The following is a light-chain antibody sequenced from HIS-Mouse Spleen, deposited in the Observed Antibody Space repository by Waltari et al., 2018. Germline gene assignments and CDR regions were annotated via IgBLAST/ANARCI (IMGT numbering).Light chain of an antibody. Sequence: QSALTQPASVSGSPGQSITISCTGTSSDVGSYHLVSWYQQHPGKAPTRMVYEGSKRPSGVSNRFSGSKSGNTASLTISGLQAEDEADYYCCSYAGSSTYWVFGGGTKLTVL. CDR1: SSDVGSYHL. CDR3: CSYAGSSTYWV. V-gene: IGLV2-23*01. J-gene: IGLJ3*02. CDR2: EGS.